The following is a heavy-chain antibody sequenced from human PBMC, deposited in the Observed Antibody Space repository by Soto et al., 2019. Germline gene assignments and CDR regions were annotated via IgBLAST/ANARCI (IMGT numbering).Heavy chain of an antibody. J-gene: IGHJ4*02. V-gene: IGHV3-73*01. CDR2: IRSRANNYAT. CDR1: GFTFSGSA. CDR3: TRPTSVDTARAYDY. Sequence: PGGSLRLSCATSGFTFSGSAIHWVRQASGKGLEWVGRIRSRANNYATAYAASVKGRFTISRDDSKNTAYLQLDSLKAEDTAVYYCTRPTSVDTARAYDYWGQGTLVTVSS. D-gene: IGHD5-18*01.